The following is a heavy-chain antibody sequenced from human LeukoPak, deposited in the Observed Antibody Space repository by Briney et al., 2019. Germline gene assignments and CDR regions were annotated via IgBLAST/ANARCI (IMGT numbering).Heavy chain of an antibody. V-gene: IGHV1-69*04. CDR2: IIPILGIA. D-gene: IGHD6-19*01. Sequence: GASVKVSCKASGGTFSSYAISWVRQAPGQGLEWMGRIIPILGIANYAQKFQGRVTITADKSTSTAYMELSSLRSEDTAVYYCASGLAVAGLSYFQHWXQGXLVTXSS. CDR3: ASGLAVAGLSYFQH. J-gene: IGHJ1*01. CDR1: GGTFSSYA.